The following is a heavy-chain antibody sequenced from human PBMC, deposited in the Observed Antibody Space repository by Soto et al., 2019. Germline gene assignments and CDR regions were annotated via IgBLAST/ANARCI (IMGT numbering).Heavy chain of an antibody. CDR3: ARVDYSDYVFAFDI. CDR2: IYNTGST. J-gene: IGHJ3*02. D-gene: IGHD4-17*01. CDR1: GGSISSYY. V-gene: IGHV4-59*01. Sequence: PLETLSLTCTVSGGSISSYYWNWVRQPPGKGLEWIGCIYNTGSTNYNPSLKSRVSISGDTSKNKFSLKLSSVTAADTAVYYCARVDYSDYVFAFDIWGQGTMVTVSS.